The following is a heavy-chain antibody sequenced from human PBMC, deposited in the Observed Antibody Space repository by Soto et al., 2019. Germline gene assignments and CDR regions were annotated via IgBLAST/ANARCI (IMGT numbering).Heavy chain of an antibody. J-gene: IGHJ4*02. CDR1: GFSLITSGVG. CDR3: AHTMAPIIFES. V-gene: IGHV2-5*02. Sequence: QITLKEAGPTLVKPTQTLTLTCSFSGFSLITSGVGVGWIRQPPVKALAWLALIYWDDDTGYSTSLRNRLTINKHTSRNQVVLTMTNMDPADTATYYCAHTMAPIIFESWGQGTLVTVSS. D-gene: IGHD3-9*01. CDR2: IYWDDDT.